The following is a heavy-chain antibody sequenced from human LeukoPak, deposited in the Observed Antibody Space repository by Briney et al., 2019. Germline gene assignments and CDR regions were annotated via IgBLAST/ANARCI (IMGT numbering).Heavy chain of an antibody. CDR3: ARDGIAAAGTGYFQH. D-gene: IGHD6-13*01. V-gene: IGHV3-30-3*01. CDR1: GFTFSSYA. Sequence: GGSLRLSCAASGFTFSSYAMHWVRQAPGKGLERVAVISYDGSNKYYADSVKGRFTISRDNSKNTLYLQMNSLRAEDTAVYYCARDGIAAAGTGYFQHWGQGTLVTVSS. CDR2: ISYDGSNK. J-gene: IGHJ1*01.